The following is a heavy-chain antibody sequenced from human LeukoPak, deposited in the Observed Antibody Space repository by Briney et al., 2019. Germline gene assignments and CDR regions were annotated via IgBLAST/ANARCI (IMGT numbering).Heavy chain of an antibody. J-gene: IGHJ4*02. V-gene: IGHV4-31*03. D-gene: IGHD6-19*01. Sequence: PSQTLSLTCTVSGGSISSGGYYWSWIRQHPGKGLKWIGYIYYSGSTYYNPSLKSRVTISVDTSKNQFSLKLSSVTAADTAVYYCAREAVAGTVRYFDYWGQGTLVTVSS. CDR3: AREAVAGTVRYFDY. CDR1: GGSISSGGYY. CDR2: IYYSGST.